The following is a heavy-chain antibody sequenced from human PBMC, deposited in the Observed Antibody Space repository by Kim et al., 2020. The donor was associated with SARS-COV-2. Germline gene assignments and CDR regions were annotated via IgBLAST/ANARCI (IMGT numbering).Heavy chain of an antibody. V-gene: IGHV3-43*01. CDR3: ARGGGDLSTYQFYFDY. Sequence: DYVTRRLTISRDNCKNSLYLQMNSLRTENTALYYCARGGGDLSTYQFYFDYWGQGTLVTVSS. D-gene: IGHD3-16*02. J-gene: IGHJ4*02.